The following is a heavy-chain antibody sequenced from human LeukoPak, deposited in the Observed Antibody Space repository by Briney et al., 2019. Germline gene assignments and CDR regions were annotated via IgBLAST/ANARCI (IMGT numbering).Heavy chain of an antibody. V-gene: IGHV3-33*01. Sequence: PGRSLRLSCAASGFTFSSYGMHWVRQAPGKGLEWVAVIWHDGSNKYYADSVKGRFTISRDNSKNTLYLQMNSLRAEDTAVYYCARDRYVDTAMVDNYGMDVWGQGTTVTVSS. CDR2: IWHDGSNK. CDR1: GFTFSSYG. J-gene: IGHJ6*02. D-gene: IGHD5-18*01. CDR3: ARDRYVDTAMVDNYGMDV.